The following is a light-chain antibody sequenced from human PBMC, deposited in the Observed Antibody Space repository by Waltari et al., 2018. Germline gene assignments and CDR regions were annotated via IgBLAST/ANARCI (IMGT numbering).Light chain of an antibody. J-gene: IGKJ4*01. Sequence: DIVMTQSPDSLTVSLGERATINCKSSQSVLYSSNNKNCLAWYQQKPGQPPKLLFYWASTRESGVPDRFSGSGSGTDFTRTISSLQAEDVAVYYCQQYYTLPLTFGGGTKVEIK. CDR1: QSVLYSSNNKNC. CDR2: WAS. CDR3: QQYYTLPLT. V-gene: IGKV4-1*01.